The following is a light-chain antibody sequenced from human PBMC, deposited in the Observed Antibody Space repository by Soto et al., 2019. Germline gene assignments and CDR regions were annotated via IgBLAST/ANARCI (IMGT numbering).Light chain of an antibody. CDR3: QQYYSTPPLT. J-gene: IGKJ4*01. Sequence: DIVMTQSPDSLAVSLGERATINCKSSQSVLYSSNNKNYLAWYQQKPGQPPKLLIYWASTRESGVPDRFSGSGSWTDFTLTISSLQAEDVAVYYCQQYYSTPPLTFGGGTKVESK. CDR2: WAS. CDR1: QSVLYSSNNKNY. V-gene: IGKV4-1*01.